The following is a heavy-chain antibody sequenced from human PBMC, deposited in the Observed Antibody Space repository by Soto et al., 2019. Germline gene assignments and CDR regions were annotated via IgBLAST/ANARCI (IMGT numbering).Heavy chain of an antibody. CDR3: ARDLTVRGELDFDI. CDR1: GSSISSGYY. V-gene: IGHV4-38-2*02. CDR2: IYHGGST. D-gene: IGHD3-10*01. Sequence: SETLSLTCAVSGSSISSGYYWGWLRQPPGQGLEWIGSIYHGGSTYYNPYLHSRVTLSIDMTNNHVSLILNSVTAADTAVYYCARDLTVRGELDFDIWGQGTTVPVSS. J-gene: IGHJ6*01.